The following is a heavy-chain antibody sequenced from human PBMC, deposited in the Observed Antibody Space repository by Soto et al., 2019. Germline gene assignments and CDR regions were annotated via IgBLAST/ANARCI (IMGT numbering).Heavy chain of an antibody. CDR1: GVSITSYF. Sequence: SETLSLTCTVSGVSITSYFWSWIRQTPGKGLDWIGSISFSGATYSNPSLKGRAALSVDTSENHLSLTLNSVTSADTAVYFCAREVGVGATAFDYWGQGTLVTVSS. J-gene: IGHJ4*02. V-gene: IGHV4-59*01. CDR2: ISFSGAT. CDR3: AREVGVGATAFDY. D-gene: IGHD1-26*01.